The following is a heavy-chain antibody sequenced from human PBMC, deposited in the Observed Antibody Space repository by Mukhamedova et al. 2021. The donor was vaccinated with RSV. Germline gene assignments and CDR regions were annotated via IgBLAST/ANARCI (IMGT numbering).Heavy chain of an antibody. CDR2: IYYSGST. J-gene: IGHJ4*02. V-gene: IGHV4-59*01. CDR3: ARGYYGSGSYYKSPLPFDY. D-gene: IGHD3-10*01. Sequence: RQPPGKGLEWIGYIYYSGSTNYNPSLKSRVTISVDTSKNQFSLKLSSVTAADTAVYYCARGYYGSGSYYKSPLPFDYWGQGTLVT.